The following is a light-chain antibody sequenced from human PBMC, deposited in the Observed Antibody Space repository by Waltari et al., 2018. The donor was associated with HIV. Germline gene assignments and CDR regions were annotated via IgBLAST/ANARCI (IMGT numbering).Light chain of an antibody. CDR2: KAS. V-gene: IGKV1-5*03. CDR1: QRISSW. CDR3: QQYSRYRYT. J-gene: IGKJ2*01. Sequence: DIQMTHSPSTLSASVGDRVTITCRASQRISSWLAWFQQTPGKVPKLLISKASSLQSGVPSRFSGSGSGTEFTLTIDSLQPDDFATYYCQQYSRYRYTFGQGTNLELK.